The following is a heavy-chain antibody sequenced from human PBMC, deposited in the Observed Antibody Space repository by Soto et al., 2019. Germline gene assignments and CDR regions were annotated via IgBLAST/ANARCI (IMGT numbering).Heavy chain of an antibody. Sequence: PGGSLRLSCAASGFNFSVYWMHWVRQAPGKGLVWVSRLNSDGTYASSADSVKGRLTISRDNAKNTVFLQMNSLRAEDTAVYYCATGPTPAFAFWGRGTMVTVSS. CDR2: LNSDGTYA. J-gene: IGHJ3*01. CDR3: ATGPTPAFAF. V-gene: IGHV3-74*01. D-gene: IGHD1-1*01. CDR1: GFNFSVYW.